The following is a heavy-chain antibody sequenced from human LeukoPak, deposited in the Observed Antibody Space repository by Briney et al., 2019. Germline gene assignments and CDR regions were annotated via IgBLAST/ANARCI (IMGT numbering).Heavy chain of an antibody. CDR1: GGTFSSYA. Sequence: SVKVSCKASGGTFSSYAISWVRQAPGQGLEWMGGIIPIFGTANYAQKFQGRVTITADESTSTAYMELSSLRSEDTAVYYCARSGYMVRGVIKYIFMDVWGKGTTVTISS. D-gene: IGHD3-10*01. V-gene: IGHV1-69*13. CDR3: ARSGYMVRGVIKYIFMDV. CDR2: IIPIFGTA. J-gene: IGHJ6*03.